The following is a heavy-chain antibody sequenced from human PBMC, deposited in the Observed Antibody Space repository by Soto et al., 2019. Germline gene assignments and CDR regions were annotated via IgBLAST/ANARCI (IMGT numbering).Heavy chain of an antibody. V-gene: IGHV3-23*01. Sequence: EVQLLESGGGLVQPGGSLRLSCAASGFTFSSYAMSWVRQAPGKGLEWVSAISGSGGSTYYADSVKGRFTSSRDNSKNPLYLQVNSLRAEDTAGYYCAKPRGSCYGSGSYHFDYWCQETLVTVSS. CDR1: GFTFSSYA. D-gene: IGHD3-10*01. CDR2: ISGSGGST. J-gene: IGHJ4*02. CDR3: AKPRGSCYGSGSYHFDY.